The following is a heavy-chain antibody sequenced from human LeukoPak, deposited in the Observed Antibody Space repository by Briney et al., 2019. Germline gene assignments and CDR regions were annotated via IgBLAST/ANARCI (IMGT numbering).Heavy chain of an antibody. J-gene: IGHJ4*02. Sequence: GGSLRLSCAASGFTFSSYAMSWVRQAPGKGLEWVSTISTSGASTYYADSVKGRFTISRDNSKNTLCLQMNSLRAEETAVYYWAKGVRYSYYWGQGTLVTVSS. D-gene: IGHD3-9*01. V-gene: IGHV3-23*01. CDR1: GFTFSSYA. CDR2: ISTSGAST. CDR3: AKGVRYSYY.